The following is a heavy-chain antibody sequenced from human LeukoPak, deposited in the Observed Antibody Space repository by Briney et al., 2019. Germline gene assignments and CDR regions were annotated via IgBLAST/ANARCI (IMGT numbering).Heavy chain of an antibody. Sequence: PSETLSLTCTVSGGSINSYYWSWIRQPPGKGLEWIGYIYTSGSTNYNPYLKSRVTISVDTSKNQFSLKLSSVTAADTAVYYCARDAYSSSSIYYYYMDVWGKGTTVTVSS. CDR2: IYTSGST. D-gene: IGHD6-6*01. CDR1: GGSINSYY. J-gene: IGHJ6*03. V-gene: IGHV4-59*01. CDR3: ARDAYSSSSIYYYYMDV.